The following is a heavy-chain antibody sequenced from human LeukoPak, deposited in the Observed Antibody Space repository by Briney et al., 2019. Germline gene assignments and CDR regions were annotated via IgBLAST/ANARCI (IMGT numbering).Heavy chain of an antibody. CDR3: ARAYYYASSAFDI. CDR1: GGSISSNTYY. Sequence: SETLSLTCTVSGGSISSNTYYWDWIRQPPGKGLECIGSIYYGGSTYYNPSLKSRVIISVDTSKNQLSLKLSSVTAADTAVYYCARAYYYASSAFDIWGQGTMVTVSS. V-gene: IGHV4-39*01. CDR2: IYYGGST. J-gene: IGHJ3*02. D-gene: IGHD3-22*01.